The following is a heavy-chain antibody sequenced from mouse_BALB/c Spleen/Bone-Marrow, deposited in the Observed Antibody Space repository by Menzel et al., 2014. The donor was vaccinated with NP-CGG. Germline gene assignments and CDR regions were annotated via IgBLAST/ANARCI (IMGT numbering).Heavy chain of an antibody. J-gene: IGHJ2*01. V-gene: IGHV1S81*02. CDR1: GYTFTSYW. Sequence: QVQLKHSGAELVKPGASVKLSCKASGYTFTSYWMHWVKQRPGQGLEWIGEINPSNGRTNYNEKFKSKATLTVDKSSSTAYMQLSSLTSEDSAVYYCARGTFDYWGQGTTLTVSS. CDR2: INPSNGRT. CDR3: ARGTFDY.